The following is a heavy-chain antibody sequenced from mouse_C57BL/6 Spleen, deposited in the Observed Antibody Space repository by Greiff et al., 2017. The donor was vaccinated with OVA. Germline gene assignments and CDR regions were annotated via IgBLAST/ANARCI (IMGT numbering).Heavy chain of an antibody. CDR3: ARVTAQATYAIDY. CDR1: GYAFSSSW. V-gene: IGHV1-82*01. J-gene: IGHJ4*01. CDR2: IYPGDGDT. D-gene: IGHD3-2*02. Sequence: VQLQQSGPELVKPGASVKISCKASGYAFSSSWMNWVKQRPGKGLEWIGRIYPGDGDTNYNGKFKGKATLTADKSSSTASMQISSLTSEDSAVYVCARVTAQATYAIDYWGQGTSVTVSS.